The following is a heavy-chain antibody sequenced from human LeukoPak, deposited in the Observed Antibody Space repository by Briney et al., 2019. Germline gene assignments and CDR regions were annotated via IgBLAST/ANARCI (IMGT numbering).Heavy chain of an antibody. J-gene: IGHJ4*02. Sequence: PGGPLRLSCAASGFTFSSYSMNWVRQAPGKGLEWVSYISSSSSTIYYADSVKGRFTISRDNAKNSLYLQMNSMRAEDTAVYYCATAYGDYVDYWGQGTLVTVSS. CDR2: ISSSSSTI. V-gene: IGHV3-48*01. CDR1: GFTFSSYS. CDR3: ATAYGDYVDY. D-gene: IGHD4-17*01.